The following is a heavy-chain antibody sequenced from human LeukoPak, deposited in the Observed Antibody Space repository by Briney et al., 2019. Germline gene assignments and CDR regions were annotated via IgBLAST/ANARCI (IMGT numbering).Heavy chain of an antibody. CDR1: GFTFSSYG. J-gene: IGHJ6*03. CDR2: IRYDGSNK. Sequence: GGSLRLSCAASGFTFSSYGMHWVRQAPGKGLEWVAFIRYDGSNKYYADSVKGRFTISRDNSKNTLYLQMNSLRAEDTAVYYCAKDRLEYSSSGYYYMDVWGKGTTVTVSS. CDR3: AKDRLEYSSSGYYYMDV. D-gene: IGHD6-6*01. V-gene: IGHV3-30*02.